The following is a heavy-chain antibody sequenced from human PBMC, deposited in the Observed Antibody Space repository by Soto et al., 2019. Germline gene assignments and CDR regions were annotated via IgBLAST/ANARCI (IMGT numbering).Heavy chain of an antibody. V-gene: IGHV3-30*18. D-gene: IGHD4-17*01. Sequence: QSGGSLRLSCAASGFTFSSYGMHWVRQAPGKGLEWVAVISYDGSNKYYADSVKGRFTISRDNSKNTLYLQMNSLRAEDTAVYYCAKARYGDYALDYWGQGTLVTVSS. CDR3: AKARYGDYALDY. CDR1: GFTFSSYG. CDR2: ISYDGSNK. J-gene: IGHJ4*02.